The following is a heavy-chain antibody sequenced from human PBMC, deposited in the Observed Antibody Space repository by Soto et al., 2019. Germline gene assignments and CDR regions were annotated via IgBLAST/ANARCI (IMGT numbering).Heavy chain of an antibody. CDR2: ISYDGSNK. J-gene: IGHJ4*02. CDR1: GFTFSSYG. CDR3: AKGLLWFGEFLSSFDY. D-gene: IGHD3-10*01. Sequence: QVQLVESGGGVVQPGRSLRLSCAASGFTFSSYGVLWVRQAPGKGLEWVAVISYDGSNKYYADSVKGRFTISRDNSKNTLYLQMNSLRAEDTAVYYCAKGLLWFGEFLSSFDYWGQGTLVTVSS. V-gene: IGHV3-30*18.